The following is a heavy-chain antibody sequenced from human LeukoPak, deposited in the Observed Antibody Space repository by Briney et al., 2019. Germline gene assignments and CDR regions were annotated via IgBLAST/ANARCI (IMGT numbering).Heavy chain of an antibody. CDR3: ARVGALEDYDSSGYFFDY. D-gene: IGHD3-22*01. V-gene: IGHV1-69*13. CDR2: IIPIFGTA. J-gene: IGHJ4*02. CDR1: GGTFSSYA. Sequence: ASVKVSCMASGGTFSSYAISWVRQAPGQGLEWMGGIIPIFGTANYAQKFQGRVTITADESTSTAYMELSSLRSEDTAVYYCARVGALEDYDSSGYFFDYWGQGTLVTVSS.